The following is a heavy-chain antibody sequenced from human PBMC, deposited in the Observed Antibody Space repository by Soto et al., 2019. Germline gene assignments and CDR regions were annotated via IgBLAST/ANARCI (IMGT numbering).Heavy chain of an antibody. CDR2: IYYSGST. D-gene: IGHD2-15*01. CDR3: AGGVVVAATDY. CDR1: GGSISSYY. J-gene: IGHJ4*02. Sequence: SETLSLTCTVSGGSISSYYWSWIRQPPGKGLEWIGYIYYSGSTNYNPSLKSRVTISVDTSKNQFSLKLSSVTAADTAVYYCAGGVVVAATDYWGQGTLVTVSS. V-gene: IGHV4-59*01.